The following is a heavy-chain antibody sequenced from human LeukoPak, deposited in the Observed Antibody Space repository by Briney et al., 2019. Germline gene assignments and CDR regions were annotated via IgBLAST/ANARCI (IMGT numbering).Heavy chain of an antibody. CDR3: AHSKRGGGYYINAFAV. D-gene: IGHD1-26*01. J-gene: IGHJ3*01. V-gene: IGHV4-59*01. CDR2: SYSGGNA. CDR1: GASTSAYY. Sequence: SETLSLTCTVSGASTSAYYWSWMRQPPGKGLEWIGYSYSGGNANYNPSLKSRVTISIDTSENQFSLRLTSVTAADTAIYFCAHSKRGGGYYINAFAVWGQGALVTISS.